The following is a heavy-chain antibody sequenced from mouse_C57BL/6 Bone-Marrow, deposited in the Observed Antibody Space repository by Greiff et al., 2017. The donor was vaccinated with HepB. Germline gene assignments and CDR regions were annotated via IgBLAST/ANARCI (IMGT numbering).Heavy chain of an antibody. CDR2: IDPENGDT. V-gene: IGHV14-4*01. D-gene: IGHD2-3*01. J-gene: IGHJ3*01. CDR1: GFNIKDDY. CDR3: TTGWLLMFAY. Sequence: EVQLMESGAELVRPGASVKLSCTASGFNIKDDYMHWVKQRPEQGLEWIGWIDPENGDTEYASKFQGKATITADTSSNTAYLQLSSLTSEDTAVYYCTTGWLLMFAYWGQGTLVTVSA.